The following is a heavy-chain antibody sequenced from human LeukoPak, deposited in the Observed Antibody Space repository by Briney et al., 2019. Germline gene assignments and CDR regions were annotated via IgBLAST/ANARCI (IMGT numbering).Heavy chain of an antibody. CDR1: GFTFSSYS. J-gene: IGHJ6*02. CDR3: ARSEESRGYYYYGMDV. CDR2: ISSSSSYI. Sequence: PGGSLRLSCAASGFTFSSYSMNWVRQAPGKGLEWVSSISSSSSYIYYADSVKGRFTISRDNAKNSLYLQMNSLRAEDTAVYYCARSEESRGYYYYGMDVWGQGTTVTVSS. D-gene: IGHD3-10*01. V-gene: IGHV3-21*01.